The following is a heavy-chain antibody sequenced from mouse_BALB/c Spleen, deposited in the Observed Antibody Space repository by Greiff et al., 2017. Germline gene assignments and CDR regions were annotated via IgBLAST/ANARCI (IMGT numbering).Heavy chain of an antibody. Sequence: QVQLQQSGAELVRPGASVTLSCKASGYTFTDYEMHWVKQTPVHGLEWIGAIDPETGGTAYNQKFKGKATLTADKSSSTAYMELRSLTSEDSAVYYCTRGGLGRGFAYWGQGTLVTVSA. CDR3: TRGGLGRGFAY. D-gene: IGHD4-1*01. CDR2: IDPETGGT. V-gene: IGHV1-15*01. CDR1: GYTFTDYE. J-gene: IGHJ3*01.